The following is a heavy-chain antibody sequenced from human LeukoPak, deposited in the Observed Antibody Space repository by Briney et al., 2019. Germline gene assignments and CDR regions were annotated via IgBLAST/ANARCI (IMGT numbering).Heavy chain of an antibody. CDR1: GFTFSSYE. CDR3: ARDQRGPVRYCSGGSCYPWAFDI. D-gene: IGHD2-15*01. J-gene: IGHJ3*02. V-gene: IGHV3-48*01. Sequence: GGSLRLSCAASGFTFSSYEMNWVRQAPGKGLEWVSYISSSSSTICYADSVKGRFTISRDNAKNSLYLQMNSLRAEDTAVYYCARDQRGPVRYCSGGSCYPWAFDIWGQGTMVTVSS. CDR2: ISSSSSTI.